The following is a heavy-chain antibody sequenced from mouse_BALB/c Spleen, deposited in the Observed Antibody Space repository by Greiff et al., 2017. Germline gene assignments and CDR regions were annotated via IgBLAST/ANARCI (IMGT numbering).Heavy chain of an antibody. CDR2: IWTGGGT. V-gene: IGHV2-9-2*01. CDR1: GFSLTSYD. J-gene: IGHJ4*01. Sequence: VKVVESGPGLVAPSQSLSITCTVSGFSLTSYDISWIRQPPGKGLEWLGVIWTGGGTNYNSAFMSRLSISKDNSKSQVFLKMNSLQTDDTAIYYCVRGGSSYVEGAMDYWGQGTSVTVSS. CDR3: VRGGSSYVEGAMDY. D-gene: IGHD1-1*01.